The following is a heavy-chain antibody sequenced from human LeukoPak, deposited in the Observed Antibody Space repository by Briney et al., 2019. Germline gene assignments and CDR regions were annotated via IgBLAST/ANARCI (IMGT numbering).Heavy chain of an antibody. D-gene: IGHD5-18*01. J-gene: IGHJ4*02. CDR3: ARDLGYSYGYFAH. V-gene: IGHV3-53*01. CDR1: GSTVSSSH. CDR2: IDSGGST. Sequence: GGSLRLSCAASGSTVSSSHMSWVRQAPGKGLEWVSVIDSGGSTYYSDSVKGRFTISRDNSKNTLYLQINSLRVEDTAVYYCARDLGYSYGYFAHWGQGSLVTVSS.